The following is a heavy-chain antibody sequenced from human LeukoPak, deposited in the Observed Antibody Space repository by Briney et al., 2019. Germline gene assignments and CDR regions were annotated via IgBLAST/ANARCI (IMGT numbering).Heavy chain of an antibody. Sequence: ASVKVSCKASGGTFSSYAISWVRQAPGQGLEWMGRIIPIFGTANYAQKFQGRVTITTDESTSTAYMELSSLRPEDTAVYYCARSHIVVVTGNYYFDYWGQGTLVTVSS. CDR3: ARSHIVVVTGNYYFDY. CDR2: IIPIFGTA. CDR1: GGTFSSYA. V-gene: IGHV1-69*05. D-gene: IGHD2-21*02. J-gene: IGHJ4*02.